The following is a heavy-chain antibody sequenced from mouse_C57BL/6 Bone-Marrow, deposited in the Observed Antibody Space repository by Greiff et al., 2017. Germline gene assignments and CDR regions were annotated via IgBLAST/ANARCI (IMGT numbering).Heavy chain of an antibody. Sequence: QVQLQQSGAELVRPGASVKLSCKASGYTFTDYYINWVKQRPGQGLEWIARIYPGSGNTYYNEKFKGKATLTAEKSSSTAYMQLSSLTSEDSAVYFWARPDYGSSYWYFDVWGTGTTVTVSS. J-gene: IGHJ1*03. CDR1: GYTFTDYY. D-gene: IGHD1-1*01. CDR2: IYPGSGNT. V-gene: IGHV1-76*01. CDR3: ARPDYGSSYWYFDV.